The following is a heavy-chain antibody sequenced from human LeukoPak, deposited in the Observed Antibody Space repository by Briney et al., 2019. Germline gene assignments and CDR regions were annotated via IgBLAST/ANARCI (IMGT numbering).Heavy chain of an antibody. CDR1: GFTFDDYD. Sequence: GGSLRLPCAASGFTFDDYDMSWVRQAPGKGLEWVSVIYSGGSTYYADSVKGRFTISRDNSKNTLYLQMNSLRAEDTAVYYCAREIPPLYYYYGIDVWGRGTTVTVSS. CDR2: IYSGGST. J-gene: IGHJ6*02. V-gene: IGHV3-53*01. CDR3: AREIPPLYYYYGIDV.